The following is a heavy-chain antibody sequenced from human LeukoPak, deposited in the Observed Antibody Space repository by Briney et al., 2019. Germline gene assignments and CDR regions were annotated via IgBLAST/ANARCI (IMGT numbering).Heavy chain of an antibody. CDR1: GFSFSGYA. CDR3: ARLYSGSYYSTFDY. V-gene: IGHV4-59*08. J-gene: IGHJ4*02. CDR2: IYYSGST. Sequence: GSLRLSCAASGFSFSGYAMSWIRQPPGKGLEWIGYIYYSGSTNYNPSLKSRVTISVDTSKNQFSLKLSSVTAADTAVYYCARLYSGSYYSTFDYWGQGTLVTVSS. D-gene: IGHD1-26*01.